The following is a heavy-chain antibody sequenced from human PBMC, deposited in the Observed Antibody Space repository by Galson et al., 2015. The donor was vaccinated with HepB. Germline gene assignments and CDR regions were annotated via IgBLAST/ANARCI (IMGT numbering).Heavy chain of an antibody. CDR3: GRGRGGWLQDPVEY. Sequence: TLSLTCSVSGGSISSGSYYCSWIRHHPGTGLEWLGYIHYSGSTFSTPSLRRRVTISVDTSQNQFYLKLSHVTAADPAVYYCGRGRGGWLQDPVEYWCQGTLITVSS. V-gene: IGHV4-31*03. D-gene: IGHD5-24*01. J-gene: IGHJ4*02. CDR2: IHYSGST. CDR1: GGSISSGSYY.